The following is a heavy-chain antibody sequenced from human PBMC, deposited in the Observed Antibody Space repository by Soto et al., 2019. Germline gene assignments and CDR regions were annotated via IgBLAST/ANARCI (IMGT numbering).Heavy chain of an antibody. V-gene: IGHV3-7*01. Sequence: EVHLVDSGGGLVQPGGSLRLSCVASGFPFSSYWISWVRQAPGKGLEWVANIKEDGSDKYYVDSVKGRFTVSRDNAKNSLYLQMNRLRVEDTAVYYCVGVSLTGSWGQGTLVAVSS. CDR3: VGVSLTGS. J-gene: IGHJ5*02. CDR2: IKEDGSDK. CDR1: GFPFSSYW. D-gene: IGHD3-9*01.